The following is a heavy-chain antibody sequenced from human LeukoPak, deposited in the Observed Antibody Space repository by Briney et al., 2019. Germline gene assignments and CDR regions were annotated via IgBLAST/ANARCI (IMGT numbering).Heavy chain of an antibody. CDR3: ARDGPRDTTTYYYFDY. V-gene: IGHV3-30-3*01. CDR2: TSYDGSNK. D-gene: IGHD2/OR15-2a*01. Sequence: GGSLRLSCAASGFTFSSYAMYWVRQAPGKGLEWVAVTSYDGSNKYYADSVKGRFTISRDNSKHTLYLQMNSLRAEDTAVYYCARDGPRDTTTYYYFDYWGQGTLVTVSS. J-gene: IGHJ4*02. CDR1: GFTFSSYA.